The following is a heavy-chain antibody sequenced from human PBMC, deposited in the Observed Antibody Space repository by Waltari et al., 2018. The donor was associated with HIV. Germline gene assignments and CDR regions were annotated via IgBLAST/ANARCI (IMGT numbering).Heavy chain of an antibody. J-gene: IGHJ4*02. CDR3: ARDLVVLRYFDWLSTYFDY. D-gene: IGHD3-9*01. V-gene: IGHV3-74*01. CDR2: IKSDVTIT. CDR1: GFTFSSYC. Sequence: EVQMVESGGGLVQPGGSLRLSFADSGFTFSSYCIASVRQAPGKGLVWVSRIKSDVTITTYADSVKGRFTISRDNAKNTLFLQMNCLRAENTAIYYCARDLVVLRYFDWLSTYFDYWGQGTLVTVSS.